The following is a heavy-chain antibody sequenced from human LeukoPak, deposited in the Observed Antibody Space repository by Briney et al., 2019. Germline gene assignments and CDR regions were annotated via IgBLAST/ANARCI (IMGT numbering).Heavy chain of an antibody. D-gene: IGHD3-3*01. CDR3: AAEPLEWLLYGP. Sequence: SETLSLTCTVSGGSISSGGYYWSWIRQPPGKGLEWIGYIYHSGSTYYNPSLKSRVTISVDRSKNQFSLKLSSVTAADTAVYYCAAEPLEWLLYGPWGQGTLVTVSS. CDR2: IYHSGST. J-gene: IGHJ5*02. CDR1: GGSISSGGYY. V-gene: IGHV4-30-2*01.